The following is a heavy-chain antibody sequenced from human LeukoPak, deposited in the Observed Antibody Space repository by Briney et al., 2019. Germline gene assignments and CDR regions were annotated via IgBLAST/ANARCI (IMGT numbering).Heavy chain of an antibody. D-gene: IGHD3-22*01. CDR1: GYTFTSYY. J-gene: IGHJ4*02. V-gene: IGHV1-46*01. CDR3: ARELGPYYYDSSGYYSPFDY. Sequence: GASVKVSCKASGYTFTSYYMHWVRQAPGQGLEWMGIINPSGGSTSYAQEFQGRVTMTRDTSTSTVYMELSSLRSEDTAVYYCARELGPYYYDSSGYYSPFDYWGQGTLVTVSS. CDR2: INPSGGST.